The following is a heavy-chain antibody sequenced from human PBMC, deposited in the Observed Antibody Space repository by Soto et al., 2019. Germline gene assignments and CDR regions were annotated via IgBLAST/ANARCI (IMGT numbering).Heavy chain of an antibody. J-gene: IGHJ3*02. V-gene: IGHV1-69*06. Sequence: SVKVSCKASGCTFSSYAISWVRQAPGQGLEWMGGIIPIFGTANYAQKFQGRVTITADKSTTTAYTELSSLRSEDTAVYYCARSDCGGDCYSRGAAPDAFDIWGQGTMVTVSS. CDR1: GCTFSSYA. CDR3: ARSDCGGDCYSRGAAPDAFDI. CDR2: IIPIFGTA. D-gene: IGHD2-21*02.